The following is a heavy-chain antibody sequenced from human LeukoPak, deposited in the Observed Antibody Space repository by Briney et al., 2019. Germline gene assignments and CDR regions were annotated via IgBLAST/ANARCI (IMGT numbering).Heavy chain of an antibody. Sequence: PGGSLRLSCTASGFTFGDYAMTWVRQAPGKGLEWVGFIRSKAYGGTTEYAASVKGRFTISRDDSNSIAYLQMNSLKTEDTAVYYCTRASGYYYYYMDVWGKGTTVTVSS. V-gene: IGHV3-49*04. J-gene: IGHJ6*03. CDR3: TRASGYYYYYMDV. D-gene: IGHD3-10*01. CDR1: GFTFGDYA. CDR2: IRSKAYGGTT.